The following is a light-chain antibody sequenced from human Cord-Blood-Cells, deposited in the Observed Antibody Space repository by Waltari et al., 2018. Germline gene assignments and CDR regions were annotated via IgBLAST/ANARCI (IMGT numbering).Light chain of an antibody. CDR3: QQYYSTPRT. V-gene: IGKV4-1*01. CDR1: QSVLYSSNNKNY. CDR2: WAS. Sequence: DIVMTQSPASLAVSLGERDTITCNTSQSVLYSSNNKNYLAGYQQKPGQPPKLLIYWASTRESGVPDRFSGSGSGTDFTLTISSLQAEDVAVYYCQQYYSTPRTFGQGTKVEIK. J-gene: IGKJ1*01.